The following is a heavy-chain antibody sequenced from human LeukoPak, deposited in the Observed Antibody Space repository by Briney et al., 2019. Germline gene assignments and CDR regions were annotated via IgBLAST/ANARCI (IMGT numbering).Heavy chain of an antibody. D-gene: IGHD5-24*01. CDR3: AAMGGDGPHYYYYYGMDV. CDR1: GFTFSSYS. J-gene: IGHJ6*02. CDR2: ISSSSSYI. V-gene: IGHV3-21*04. Sequence: GGSLRLSCAASGFTFSSYSMNWVRQAPGKGLEWVSSISSSSSYIYYADSVKGRFTISRDNAKNSLYLQMNSLRAEDTAVYYCAAMGGDGPHYYYYYGMDVWGQGTTVTVSS.